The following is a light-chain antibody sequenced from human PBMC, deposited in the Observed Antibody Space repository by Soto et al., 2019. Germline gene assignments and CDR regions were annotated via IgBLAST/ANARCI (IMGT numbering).Light chain of an antibody. J-gene: IGKJ4*01. Sequence: IQLTQSPSSLSASVGESVTITWRASQGIGSYLGWYQQNQGEAPKLLIFAASTLQSGVPSRLRGSGSGTDLTLTISSLQPEDFATYYCQQYSSYPLTFGGGTKVDI. V-gene: IGKV1-9*01. CDR1: QGIGSY. CDR2: AAS. CDR3: QQYSSYPLT.